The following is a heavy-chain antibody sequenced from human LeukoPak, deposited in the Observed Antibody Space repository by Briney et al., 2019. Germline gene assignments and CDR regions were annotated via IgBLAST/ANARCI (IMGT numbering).Heavy chain of an antibody. CDR1: GFTVSSNY. CDR3: ANVRPRSAAAGTSLGY. D-gene: IGHD6-13*01. CDR2: IYSGGST. J-gene: IGHJ4*02. V-gene: IGHV3-53*01. Sequence: PGGSLRLSCAASGFTVSSNYMSWVRQAPGKGLEWVSVIYSGGSTYYADSVKGRFTISRHNSKNTVHLQMNSLRAEDTAVYYCANVRPRSAAAGTSLGYWGQGTLVTVSS.